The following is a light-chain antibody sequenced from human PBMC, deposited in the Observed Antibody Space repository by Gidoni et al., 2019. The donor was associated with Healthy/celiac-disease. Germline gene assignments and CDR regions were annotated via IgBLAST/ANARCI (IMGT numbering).Light chain of an antibody. CDR3: QQYYSYPFT. CDR1: QGISSY. V-gene: IGKV1-8*01. J-gene: IGKJ4*01. CDR2: AAS. Sequence: AIRMTQSPSSFSASTGDRVTITCRASQGISSYLAWYQQKPEKAPKHLIYAASTLQSGVPSRFSGSGSGTDFTLTISCLQSEDFATYYCQQYYSYPFTFGGGTKVEIK.